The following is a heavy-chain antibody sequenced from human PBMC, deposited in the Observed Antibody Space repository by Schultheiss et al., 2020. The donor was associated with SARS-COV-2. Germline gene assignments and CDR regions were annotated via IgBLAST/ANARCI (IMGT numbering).Heavy chain of an antibody. CDR1: GFTFSSYA. V-gene: IGHV3-30*04. D-gene: IGHD6-13*01. CDR3: ARATSSTAFDY. J-gene: IGHJ4*02. Sequence: GESLKISCAASGFTFSSYAMHWVRQAPGKGLEWVAVISYDGSNKYYADSVKGRFTISRDNSKNTLYLQMNSLRAEDTAVYYCARATSSTAFDYWGQGTLVTVSS. CDR2: ISYDGSNK.